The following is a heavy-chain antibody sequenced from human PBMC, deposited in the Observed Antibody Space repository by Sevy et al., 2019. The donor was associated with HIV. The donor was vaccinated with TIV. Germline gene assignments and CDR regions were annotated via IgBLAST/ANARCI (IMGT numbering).Heavy chain of an antibody. CDR2: IYYSGST. CDR1: GGSVSSGSYY. V-gene: IGHV4-61*01. D-gene: IGHD3-3*01. CDR3: AREWVTIFGVVTHDAFDI. Sequence: SETLSLTCTVSGGSVSSGSYYWSWIRQPPGKGLEWIGYIYYSGSTNYNPSLKSRVTISVDTSKNQFSLKLSSVTAADMAVYYCAREWVTIFGVVTHDAFDIWGQGTMVTVSS. J-gene: IGHJ3*02.